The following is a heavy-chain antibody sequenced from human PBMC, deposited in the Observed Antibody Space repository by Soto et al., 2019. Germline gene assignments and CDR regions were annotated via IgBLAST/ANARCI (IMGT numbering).Heavy chain of an antibody. D-gene: IGHD3-10*01. CDR3: ARAFYGSGSYYYYYGMDV. Sequence: SETLSLTCTVSGGSISSYYWSWIRQPPGKGLEWIGYIYYSGSTNYNPSLKSRVTISVDTSKNQFSLKLSSVTAADTAVYYCARAFYGSGSYYYYYGMDVWGQGTKVTVSS. V-gene: IGHV4-59*01. CDR2: IYYSGST. CDR1: GGSISSYY. J-gene: IGHJ6*02.